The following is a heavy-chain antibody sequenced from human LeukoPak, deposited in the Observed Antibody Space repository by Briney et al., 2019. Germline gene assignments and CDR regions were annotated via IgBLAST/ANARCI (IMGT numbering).Heavy chain of an antibody. V-gene: IGHV3-9*01. Sequence: GGSLRLSCAASGFTFDDYAMHWVRHAPGKGLEWVSGISWNSGSIGYAGSVKGRFTISRDNAKNSLYLQMNSLRAEDTALYYCAKVRRVSNAFDIWGQGTMVTVSS. CDR3: AKVRRVSNAFDI. J-gene: IGHJ3*02. D-gene: IGHD6-13*01. CDR2: ISWNSGSI. CDR1: GFTFDDYA.